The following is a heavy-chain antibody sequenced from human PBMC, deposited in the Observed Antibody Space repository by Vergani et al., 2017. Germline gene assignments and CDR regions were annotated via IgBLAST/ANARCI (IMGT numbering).Heavy chain of an antibody. D-gene: IGHD6-13*01. CDR1: GFTFSSYS. J-gene: IGHJ4*02. Sequence: EVQLVESGGGLVKPGGSLRLSCAASGFTFSSYSMNWVRQAPGKGLEWVSSISSSSSYIYYADSVKGRFTISRDNAKNSLYLQMNSLRAEDTAVYYCARDLSHVAGTFDYWGQGTLVTVSS. CDR2: ISSSSSYI. V-gene: IGHV3-21*01. CDR3: ARDLSHVAGTFDY.